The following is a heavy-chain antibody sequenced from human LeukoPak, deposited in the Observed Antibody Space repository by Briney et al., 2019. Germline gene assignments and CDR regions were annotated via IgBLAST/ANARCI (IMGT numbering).Heavy chain of an antibody. CDR1: GGSISSSSYY. J-gene: IGHJ4*02. D-gene: IGHD3-22*01. CDR2: IYYSGST. V-gene: IGHV4-39*01. Sequence: PSVTLSLTCTVSGGSISSSSYYWGWIRQPPGKGLEWIGSIYYSGSTYYNPSLKSRVTISVDTSKNQFSLKLSSVTAADTAVYYCARLIPRHDYYDSSGYYPPFFDYWGQGTLVTVSS. CDR3: ARLIPRHDYYDSSGYYPPFFDY.